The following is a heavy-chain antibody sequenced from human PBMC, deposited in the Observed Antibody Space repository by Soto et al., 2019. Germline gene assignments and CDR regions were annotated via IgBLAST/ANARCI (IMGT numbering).Heavy chain of an antibody. CDR2: ISGSGGST. V-gene: IGHV3-23*01. J-gene: IGHJ6*02. CDR3: ARSLVAVAPAIDGRMNFYGMDV. D-gene: IGHD2-2*02. CDR1: GFTFSSYA. Sequence: GGSLRLSCAASGFTFSSYAMSWVRQAPGKGLEWVSAISGSGGSTYYADSVKGRFTISRDNSKNTLYLQWNSLKAADTATYYCARSLVAVAPAIDGRMNFYGMDVWGQGTTVTVSS.